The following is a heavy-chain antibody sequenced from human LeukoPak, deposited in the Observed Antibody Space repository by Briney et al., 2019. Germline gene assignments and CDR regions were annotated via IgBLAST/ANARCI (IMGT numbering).Heavy chain of an antibody. J-gene: IGHJ6*03. Sequence: PLASVKVSCKASGYTFTSYAMHWVRQAPGQRLEWMGWINAGNDNTKYSQKFQGRVTITRDTSASTAYMELSSLRSEDTAVYYCARAYCSGGSCYPEPYYYYYMDVWGKGTTATVSS. CDR2: INAGNDNT. V-gene: IGHV1-3*01. CDR1: GYTFTSYA. CDR3: ARAYCSGGSCYPEPYYYYYMDV. D-gene: IGHD2-15*01.